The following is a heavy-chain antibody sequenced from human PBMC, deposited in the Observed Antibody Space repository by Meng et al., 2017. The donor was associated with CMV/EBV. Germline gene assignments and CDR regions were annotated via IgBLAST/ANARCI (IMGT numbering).Heavy chain of an antibody. CDR2: IKQDGSEK. CDR3: ARAKSSGYYYVGYWYFDL. J-gene: IGHJ2*01. Sequence: GESLKISCAASGFTFSSYWMSWVRQAPGKGLEWVANIKQDGSEKYYVDSVKGRFTISRDNAKNSLYLQMNSLRAEDTAVYYCARAKSSGYYYVGYWYFDLWGRGTLVTVSS. CDR1: GFTFSSYW. V-gene: IGHV3-7*01. D-gene: IGHD3-22*01.